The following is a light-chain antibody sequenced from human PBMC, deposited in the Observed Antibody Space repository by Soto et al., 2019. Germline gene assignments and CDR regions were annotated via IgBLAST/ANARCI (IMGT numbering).Light chain of an antibody. J-gene: IGLJ1*01. Sequence: QSVLTQPASVSGAPGPSITISFTGNSNEVCGYDYVSWYQQHPGKAPKLMIYDVTNRPSGVSNRFSGSKSGNTASLTISGLQAEDEADYYCISYTSINTYVFGTGTKVTV. CDR3: ISYTSINTYV. V-gene: IGLV2-14*01. CDR1: SNEVCGYDY. CDR2: DVT.